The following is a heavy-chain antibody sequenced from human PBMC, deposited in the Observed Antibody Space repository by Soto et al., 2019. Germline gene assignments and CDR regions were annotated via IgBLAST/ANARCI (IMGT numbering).Heavy chain of an antibody. D-gene: IGHD3-10*01. CDR1: GGTFSSYA. J-gene: IGHJ6*02. Sequence: VQLVQSGAEVKKPGSSVKVSCKASGGTFSSYAISWVRQAPGQGFEWMGGITPIFGTANYAQKFQGRVTITADESTSTAYLELSSLRSEDTAVYYCARDSGGSGSYYNGFDYYYGMDVWGQGPTVTVSS. V-gene: IGHV1-69*01. CDR3: ARDSGGSGSYYNGFDYYYGMDV. CDR2: ITPIFGTA.